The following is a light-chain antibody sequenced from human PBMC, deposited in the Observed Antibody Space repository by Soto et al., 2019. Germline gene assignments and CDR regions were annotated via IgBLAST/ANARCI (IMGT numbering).Light chain of an antibody. CDR2: GAS. J-gene: IGKJ1*01. CDR3: QQYDNWPPWT. Sequence: VVKLSAATVSVSTGDRAALSCRASQSLSGYLAWYQQKPGQAPRLLIYGASTRATGIPARFSGSGSGTEFTLTISSLLSEDFAVYYCQQYDNWPPWTFGQGTKVDIK. CDR1: QSLSGY. V-gene: IGKV3-15*01.